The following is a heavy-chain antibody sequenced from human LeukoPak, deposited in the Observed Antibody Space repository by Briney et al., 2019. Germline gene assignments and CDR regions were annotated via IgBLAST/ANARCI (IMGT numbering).Heavy chain of an antibody. J-gene: IGHJ4*02. CDR3: AKTNNYDDY. D-gene: IGHD3-22*01. CDR1: GFTFSMFG. Sequence: SLRLSCAASGFTFSMFGIHWVRQAPGKGLEWVAAISPDGKKDYYTESVRGRFTVSRDNSYNMIYLQMNSLRGEDSAVYYCAKTNNYDDYWGQGTLVTVSS. CDR2: ISPDGKKD. V-gene: IGHV3-30*18.